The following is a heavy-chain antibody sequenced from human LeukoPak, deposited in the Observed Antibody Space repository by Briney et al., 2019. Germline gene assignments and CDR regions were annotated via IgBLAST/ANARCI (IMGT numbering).Heavy chain of an antibody. J-gene: IGHJ4*02. CDR2: IDYGATTCSGCT. Sequence: PSETLSLTCTVSGGSISGSTHYWGWIRQPPGEGPECIGSIDYGATTCSGCTFYNPSLRSRVTISVDTSKNQVSLRLTSVTAADTAVYYCARGGITMVRGAMDFDYWGQGTLVTVSS. V-gene: IGHV4-39*01. CDR1: GGSISGSTHY. CDR3: ARGGITMVRGAMDFDY. D-gene: IGHD3-10*01.